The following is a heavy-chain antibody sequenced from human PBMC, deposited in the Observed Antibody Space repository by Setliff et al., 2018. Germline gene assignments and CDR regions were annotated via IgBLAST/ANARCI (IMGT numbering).Heavy chain of an antibody. Sequence: SETLSLTCTVSGYSISSGHYWGWIRQSPGKGLDWIGSIFHTGAAYYNPSLESRFTISRHDSESATYLQMNGLKTEDTAVYYCVRHMTYYDFWRGYYSTSDAFHVWGQGTMVTVSS. J-gene: IGHJ3*01. CDR3: VRHMTYYDFWRGYYSTSDAFHV. CDR2: IFHTGAA. V-gene: IGHV4-38-2*02. D-gene: IGHD3-3*01. CDR1: GYSISSGHY.